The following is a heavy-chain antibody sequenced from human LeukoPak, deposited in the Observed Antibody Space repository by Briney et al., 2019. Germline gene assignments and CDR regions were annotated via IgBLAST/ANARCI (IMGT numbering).Heavy chain of an antibody. CDR1: GFTFSNYG. CDR2: IRYDGSNK. Sequence: GGSLRLSCAASGFTFSNYGVHWVRQAPGKGLEWVSFIRYDGSNKYYADSVKGRFTISRDNSKNTLYLQMDSLRADDTAVYYCAKDFTSGYWGQGTLVTVSS. D-gene: IGHD3-10*01. J-gene: IGHJ4*02. CDR3: AKDFTSGY. V-gene: IGHV3-30*02.